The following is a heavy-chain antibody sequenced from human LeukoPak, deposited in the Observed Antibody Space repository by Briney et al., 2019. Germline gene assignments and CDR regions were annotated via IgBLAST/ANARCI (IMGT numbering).Heavy chain of an antibody. D-gene: IGHD1-1*01. V-gene: IGHV3-9*01. J-gene: IGHJ4*02. CDR3: AKAGTTEFDY. Sequence: PGRSLRLSCAASGFTFDDYAMHWVRQAPGKGLEWVSGISWNSGSIGYADSVKGRFTISRDNAKNSLYLQMNSLRAEDTALHHCAKAGTTEFDYWGQGTLVTVSS. CDR2: ISWNSGSI. CDR1: GFTFDDYA.